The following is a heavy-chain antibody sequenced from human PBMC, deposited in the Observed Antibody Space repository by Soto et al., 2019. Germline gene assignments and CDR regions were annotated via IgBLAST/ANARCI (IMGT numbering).Heavy chain of an antibody. CDR2: IWYDGSNK. V-gene: IGHV3-33*01. J-gene: IGHJ6*02. CDR1: GFTFSSYG. Sequence: GGALRLSCAASGFTFSSYGMHWCRQAPGKGLEGGAFIWYDGSNKYYADSGEGRFTISRDTSKNTLYLQMNSLRAEDTAVYYCARDKLRDYYYYRMDVWGQGTKVTVSS. CDR3: ARDKLRDYYYYRMDV. D-gene: IGHD2-15*01.